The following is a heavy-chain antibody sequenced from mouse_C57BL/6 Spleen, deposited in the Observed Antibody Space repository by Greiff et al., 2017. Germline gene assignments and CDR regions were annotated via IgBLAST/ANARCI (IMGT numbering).Heavy chain of an antibody. V-gene: IGHV1-54*01. CDR2: INPGSGGT. D-gene: IGHD2-5*01. Sequence: VQLKESGAELVRPGTSVKVSCKASGYAFTNYLIEWVKQRPGQGLEWIGVINPGSGGTNYNEKFKGKATLTADKSSSTAYMQLSSLTSEDSAVYCGGRSGSNYSSGFAYWGQGTLVTVSA. CDR1: GYAFTNYL. CDR3: GRSGSNYSSGFAY. J-gene: IGHJ3*01.